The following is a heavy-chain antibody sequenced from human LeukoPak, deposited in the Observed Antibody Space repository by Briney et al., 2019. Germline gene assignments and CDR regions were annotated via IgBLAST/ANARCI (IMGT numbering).Heavy chain of an antibody. V-gene: IGHV4-59*08. J-gene: IGHJ4*02. D-gene: IGHD2-2*01. Sequence: SETLSLTCTVSGDSMSSYYWSWIRQSPGRGLEWIGFIFYSGGTDYNPSLESRVTISVDTSKNQFSLKLSSVTAADTAVYYCARGVVPAAGKYYFDYWGQGTLVTVSS. CDR1: GDSMSSYY. CDR3: ARGVVPAAGKYYFDY. CDR2: IFYSGGT.